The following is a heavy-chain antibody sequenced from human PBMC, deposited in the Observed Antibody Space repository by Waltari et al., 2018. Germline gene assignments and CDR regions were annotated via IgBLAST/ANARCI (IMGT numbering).Heavy chain of an antibody. CDR3: ARAYDSYYFDY. V-gene: IGHV4-59*11. J-gene: IGHJ4*02. Sequence: QVQLQESGPGLVKPSETLPLTCTVSGGSISSHYWSWIRQPPGKGLEWIGYIYYSGSTNYNPSLKSRVTISVDTSKNQFSLKLSSVTAADTTVYYCARAYDSYYFDYWGQGTLVTVSS. CDR1: GGSISSHY. CDR2: IYYSGST. D-gene: IGHD2-21*01.